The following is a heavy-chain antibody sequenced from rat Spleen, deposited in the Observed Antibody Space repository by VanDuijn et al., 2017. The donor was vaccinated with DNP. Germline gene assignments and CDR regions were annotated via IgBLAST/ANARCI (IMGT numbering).Heavy chain of an antibody. J-gene: IGHJ4*01. CDR2: ITYDGGSS. CDR3: ARPDA. V-gene: IGHV5-7*01. CDR1: GFTFSDHN. Sequence: EVQLVESGGGLVQPGRSLKLSCAASGFTFSDHNMAWVRQAPKKGLEWVATITYDGGSSDYRDSVRGRFTISRDNTKSTLYLQMDSLRSEDTATYYCARPDAWGQGTSVTVSS.